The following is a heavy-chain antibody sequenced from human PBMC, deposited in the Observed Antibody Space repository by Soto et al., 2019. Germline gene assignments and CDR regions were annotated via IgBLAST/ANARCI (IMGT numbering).Heavy chain of an antibody. CDR1: GFSLSTSGVG. CDR2: IYWDDDK. J-gene: IGHJ4*02. V-gene: IGHV2-5*02. CDR3: AHIKGIAAPLDFDY. Sequence: QITLKESGPTLVKPTQTLTLTCTFSGFSLSTSGVGVGWIRQPPGKALEWLALIYWDDDKRYSPSLKSRLTITKDTSKNQVVLTMTNMDPVDTATYYCAHIKGIAAPLDFDYRGQGTLVTVSS. D-gene: IGHD6-6*01.